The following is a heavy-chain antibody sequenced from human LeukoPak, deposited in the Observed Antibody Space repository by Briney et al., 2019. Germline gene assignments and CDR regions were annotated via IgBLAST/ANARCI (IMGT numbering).Heavy chain of an antibody. CDR2: INPNSGDT. J-gene: IGHJ4*02. CDR3: ATQRGSYLWGTDFDY. V-gene: IGHV1-2*02. D-gene: IGHD3-16*01. CDR1: GYTFTGYY. Sequence: GALVKVSCKASGYTFTGYYMHWVRQAPGQGLEWMGWINPNSGDTKYAQKFQGRVTMTRDASISTAYMELCRLRSDDTAVYYCATQRGSYLWGTDFDYWGQGTLVTVSS.